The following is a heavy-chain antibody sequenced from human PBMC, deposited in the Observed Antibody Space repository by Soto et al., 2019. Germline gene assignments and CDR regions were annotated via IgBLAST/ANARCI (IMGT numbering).Heavy chain of an antibody. D-gene: IGHD1-20*01. CDR2: IYYSGST. J-gene: IGHJ4*02. V-gene: IGHV4-31*03. CDR3: ARVAYNWNRDFDY. Sequence: SETLALTCTVSGGSISSGGYYWSWIRQHPGEGLEWIGYIYYSGSTYYNPSLKSRVTISVDTSKNQFFLKLSAVTAADTAVYYCARVAYNWNRDFDYWGQGALVTVSS. CDR1: GGSISSGGYY.